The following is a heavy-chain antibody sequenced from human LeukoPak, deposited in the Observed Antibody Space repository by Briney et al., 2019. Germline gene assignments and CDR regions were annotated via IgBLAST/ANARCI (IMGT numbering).Heavy chain of an antibody. Sequence: GASVKVSCKASGYTFTGYYMHWVRQAPGQGLGWMGWINPNSGGTNYAQKFQGRVTMTRDTSISTAYMELSRLRSDDTAVYYCASKRYFDWLLRDPRFDYWGQGTLVTVSS. V-gene: IGHV1-2*02. J-gene: IGHJ4*02. CDR3: ASKRYFDWLLRDPRFDY. CDR1: GYTFTGYY. CDR2: INPNSGGT. D-gene: IGHD3-9*01.